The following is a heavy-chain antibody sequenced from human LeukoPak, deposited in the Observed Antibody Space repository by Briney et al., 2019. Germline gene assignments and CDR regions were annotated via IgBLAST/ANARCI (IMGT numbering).Heavy chain of an antibody. J-gene: IGHJ4*02. V-gene: IGHV4-59*02. CDR3: ARRRTYCSTTSCSNGGLDY. CDR1: GGSVNSDY. Sequence: SETLSLTCTVSGGSVNSDYWSWIRQPPGKGLEWIGYISYSGNTNYNPSLKSRVTMSVDTSKNQFSLKLTSVTAADTAMYYCARRRTYCSTTSCSNGGLDYWGQGTLVTVSS. CDR2: ISYSGNT. D-gene: IGHD2-2*01.